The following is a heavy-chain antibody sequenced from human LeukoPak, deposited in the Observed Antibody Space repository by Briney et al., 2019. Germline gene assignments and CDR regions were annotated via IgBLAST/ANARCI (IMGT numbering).Heavy chain of an antibody. J-gene: IGHJ6*03. CDR2: ISAYNGNT. CDR3: AREPYSSSSFYYFYYMDV. V-gene: IGHV1-18*01. D-gene: IGHD6-6*01. Sequence: ASVKVSCKASGGTFSSYAISWVRQAPGQGLEWMGWISAYNGNTKYAQKLQGRVTMTTDTSTSTAYMELRSLRSDDTAVYYCAREPYSSSSFYYFYYMDVWGKGTTVTVSS. CDR1: GGTFSSYA.